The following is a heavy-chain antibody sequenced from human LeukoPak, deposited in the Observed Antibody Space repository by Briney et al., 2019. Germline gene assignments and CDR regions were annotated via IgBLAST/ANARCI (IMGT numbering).Heavy chain of an antibody. J-gene: IGHJ5*02. Sequence: ASVKVSCKASGYTFTGYYMHWVRQAPGQGLEWMGWINPNSGGTNYVHKFQGRVTMTRDTPISAAYIELSRLRDDDTHAYNIVRDIGDIVVVPAVFMGLDTWGQGTLVTVSS. D-gene: IGHD2-2*01. CDR1: GYTFTGYY. CDR2: INPNSGGT. CDR3: VRDIGDIVVVPAVFMGLDT. V-gene: IGHV1-2*02.